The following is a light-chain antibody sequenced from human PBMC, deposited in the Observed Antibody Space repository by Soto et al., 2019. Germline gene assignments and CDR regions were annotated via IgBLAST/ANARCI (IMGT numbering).Light chain of an antibody. CDR1: SSDVGSYNL. CDR2: EGS. J-gene: IGLJ2*01. CDR3: CSYAGSSIVV. V-gene: IGLV2-23*01. Sequence: QSALTQPASVSGSPGQSITISCTGTSSDVGSYNLVSWYQQHPGKAPKLMIYEGSKRPSGVSNRFSGSKSGNTASLTISGLQAEDEGDYYCCSYAGSSIVVFGGGTKVTVL.